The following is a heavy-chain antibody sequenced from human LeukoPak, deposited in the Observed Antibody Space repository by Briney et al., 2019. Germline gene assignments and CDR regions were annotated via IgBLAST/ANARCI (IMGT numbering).Heavy chain of an antibody. D-gene: IGHD2-2*02. V-gene: IGHV2-5*08. CDR1: GGSVSSGSYY. Sequence: TLSLTCTVSGGSVSSGSYYWSWIRQPPGKALEWLALIYWDDDKRYSPSLKSRLTITKDTSKNQVVLTMTNMDPVGTATYYCAHTVPYTTTEDAFDIWGQGTMVTVSS. CDR2: IYWDDDK. CDR3: AHTVPYTTTEDAFDI. J-gene: IGHJ3*02.